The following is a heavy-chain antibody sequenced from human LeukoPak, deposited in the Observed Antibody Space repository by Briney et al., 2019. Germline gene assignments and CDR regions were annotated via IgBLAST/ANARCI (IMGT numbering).Heavy chain of an antibody. J-gene: IGHJ3*02. V-gene: IGHV3-7*01. CDR3: ARHRWHGLDI. Sequence: GGSLRLSCAASGFTFTDYWMTWVRQAAGKGLEWVANIIQDGSEQSYVDSVKGRFTISRDNAKNSVSLQMHGLRVEDTAVYYWARHRWHGLDIWGHGTMVTVSS. CDR1: GFTFTDYW. CDR2: IIQDGSEQ. D-gene: IGHD4-23*01.